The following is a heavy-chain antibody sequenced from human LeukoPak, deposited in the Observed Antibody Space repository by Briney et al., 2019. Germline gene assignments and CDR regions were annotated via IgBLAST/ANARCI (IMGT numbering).Heavy chain of an antibody. D-gene: IGHD3-3*01. Sequence: GASVKVSCKASGYTFTHYGITWVRQAPGQRLEWIGWIVVGSGNTNYAQKFQERVTITRDMSTSTAYMELSSLRSEDTAVYYCAAAVFWSGYYSPGYWGQGTLVTVSS. CDR1: GYTFTHYG. J-gene: IGHJ4*02. CDR2: IVVGSGNT. V-gene: IGHV1-58*02. CDR3: AAAVFWSGYYSPGY.